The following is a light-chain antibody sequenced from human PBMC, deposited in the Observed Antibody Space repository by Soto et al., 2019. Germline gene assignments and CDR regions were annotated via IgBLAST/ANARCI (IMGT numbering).Light chain of an antibody. CDR3: HQYNNWPRT. Sequence: GDSATLSCSASQTVSITYLTWYQQKPGQAPRILIFGASKRATGIPDRFSGSGSGTEFTLTISSLQSEDVAVYFCHQYNNWPRTLGQGTRLEIK. V-gene: IGKV3D-15*01. CDR1: QTVSITY. CDR2: GAS. J-gene: IGKJ5*01.